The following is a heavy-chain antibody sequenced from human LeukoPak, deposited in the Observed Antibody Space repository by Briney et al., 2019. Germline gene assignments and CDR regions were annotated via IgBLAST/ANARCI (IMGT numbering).Heavy chain of an antibody. CDR2: IYTSGSI. CDR1: GGSISSHY. Sequence: SETLSLTCTVSGGSISSHYWSWIRQPAGKGLEWIGRIYTSGSIYYNPSLKSRVTMSVDTSKNQFSLKLSSVTATDTAVYYCASAFNYGDSPFDYWGQGTLVTVSS. J-gene: IGHJ4*02. CDR3: ASAFNYGDSPFDY. V-gene: IGHV4-4*07. D-gene: IGHD4-17*01.